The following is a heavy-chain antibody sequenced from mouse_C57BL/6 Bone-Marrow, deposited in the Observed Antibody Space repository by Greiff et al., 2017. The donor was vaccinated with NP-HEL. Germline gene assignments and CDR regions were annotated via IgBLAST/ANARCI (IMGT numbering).Heavy chain of an antibody. CDR3: ARLLRGY. CDR2: IDPSDSYT. CDR1: GYTFTSYW. J-gene: IGHJ2*01. D-gene: IGHD1-1*01. V-gene: IGHV1-69*01. Sequence: QVQLQQSGAELVMPGASVKLSCKASGYTFTSYWMHWVKQRPGQGLEWIGEIDPSDSYTNYNQKFKGKSTLTVDKSSSTAYMQLSSLTSEDSAVYYCARLLRGYWGQGTTLTVSS.